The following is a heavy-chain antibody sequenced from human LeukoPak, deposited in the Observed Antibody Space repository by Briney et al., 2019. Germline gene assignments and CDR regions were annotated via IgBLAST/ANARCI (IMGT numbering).Heavy chain of an antibody. J-gene: IGHJ5*02. CDR3: ARAGSSDSYGYSNWFDP. Sequence: ASVNVSCKASGYTFTSYYMHWVRQAPGQGLEWMGIINPSGGSTNYAQKFQGRVTITADESTSTAYMELSSLRSEDTAVYYCARAGSSDSYGYSNWFDPWGQGTLVTVSS. V-gene: IGHV1-46*01. CDR1: GYTFTSYY. CDR2: INPSGGST. D-gene: IGHD5-18*01.